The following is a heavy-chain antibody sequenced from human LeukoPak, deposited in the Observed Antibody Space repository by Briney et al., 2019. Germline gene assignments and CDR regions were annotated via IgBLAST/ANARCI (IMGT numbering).Heavy chain of an antibody. V-gene: IGHV4-4*02. Sequence: SGTLSLTCAVSGGSIKSNNWWSWVRQPPGKGLEWIGEIYHSGSTNYNPSLESRVTVSVDKSKNQFSLDLTSVTAADTAVYYCARVPAAPRLYMDVWGQGTTVIVSS. D-gene: IGHD2-2*01. CDR2: IYHSGST. J-gene: IGHJ6*02. CDR1: GGSIKSNNW. CDR3: ARVPAAPRLYMDV.